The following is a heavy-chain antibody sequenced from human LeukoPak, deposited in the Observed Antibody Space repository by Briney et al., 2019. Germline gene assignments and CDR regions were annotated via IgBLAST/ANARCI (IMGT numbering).Heavy chain of an antibody. Sequence: QPGGSLRLSCAASGFTFSSYAMSWVRQAPGEGLEWVSAISGSGGSTYHADSVKGRFTISRDNSKNTLYLQMNSLRAEDTAVYYCAKDSPSYYFDESGYRRPPTHPDFWGQGTLVTVSS. D-gene: IGHD3-22*01. CDR3: AKDSPSYYFDESGYRRPPTHPDF. CDR1: GFTFSSYA. V-gene: IGHV3-23*01. CDR2: ISGSGGST. J-gene: IGHJ4*02.